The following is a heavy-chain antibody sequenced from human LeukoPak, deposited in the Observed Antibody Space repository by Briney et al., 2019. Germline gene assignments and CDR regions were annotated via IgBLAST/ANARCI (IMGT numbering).Heavy chain of an antibody. CDR2: ISAYNGNT. Sequence: ASVKVSCKASGYTFTSYGISWVRQAPGQGLEWVGWISAYNGNTNYAQKLQGRVTMTTDTSTSTAYMELRSLRSDDTAVYYCATLRTYCSSTSCYSWFDPWGQGTLVTVSS. CDR1: GYTFTSYG. V-gene: IGHV1-18*01. D-gene: IGHD2-2*02. CDR3: ATLRTYCSSTSCYSWFDP. J-gene: IGHJ5*02.